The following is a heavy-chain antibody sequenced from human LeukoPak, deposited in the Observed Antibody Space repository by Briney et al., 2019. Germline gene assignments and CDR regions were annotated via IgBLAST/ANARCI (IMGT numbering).Heavy chain of an antibody. D-gene: IGHD2-2*01. J-gene: IGHJ4*02. V-gene: IGHV3-30*18. CDR2: ISYDGSNK. Sequence: PGGSLRLSCAASGFTFSSYGMHWVRQAPGKGLEWVAVISYDGSNKYYADSVKGRFTISRDNSKNTLYLQMNSLRAEDTAVYYCAKDGPDCSSTSCYPGYFDYWGQGTLVTVSS. CDR3: AKDGPDCSSTSCYPGYFDY. CDR1: GFTFSSYG.